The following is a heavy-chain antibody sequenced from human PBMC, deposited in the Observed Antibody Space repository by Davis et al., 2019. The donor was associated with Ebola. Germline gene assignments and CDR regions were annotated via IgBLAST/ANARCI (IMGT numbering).Heavy chain of an antibody. Sequence: PGGSLRLSCAASGFTFSNYGMYWVRRAPGKGLEWLSYIGNRGDHISYADSVKGRFTISRDNGKNSLHLQMNALRAEDTALYYCTTRLVHHFDYWGQGTLVTVSS. CDR2: IGNRGDHI. J-gene: IGHJ4*02. CDR3: TTRLVHHFDY. V-gene: IGHV3-48*01. CDR1: GFTFSNYG. D-gene: IGHD6-19*01.